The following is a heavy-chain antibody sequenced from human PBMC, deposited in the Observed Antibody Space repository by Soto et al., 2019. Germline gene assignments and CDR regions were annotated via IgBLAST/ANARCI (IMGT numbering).Heavy chain of an antibody. Sequence: QVQLQESGPGLVRPSETLSLTCTVSGGSFSSYYWTWIRQSPGKGLEWIGEIYYRGSTDYNPSLRGRLAISLDTSKNRFAMRLNYMTAADTAVYYCAGRDCSGTNCYYLDYYYMDVWGKGTTVTVSS. CDR2: IYYRGST. V-gene: IGHV4-59*08. D-gene: IGHD2-2*01. CDR1: GGSFSSYY. J-gene: IGHJ6*03. CDR3: AGRDCSGTNCYYLDYYYMDV.